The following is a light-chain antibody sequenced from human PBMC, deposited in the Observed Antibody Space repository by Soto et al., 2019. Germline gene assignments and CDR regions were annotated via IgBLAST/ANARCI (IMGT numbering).Light chain of an antibody. CDR1: SSDVGGYNY. J-gene: IGLJ1*01. CDR2: EVI. CDR3: TSYAGSNTPYV. V-gene: IGLV2-8*01. Sequence: QSAVTQPPSASGSPGQSVTISCTGTSSDVGGYNYVSWYQQHPGKAPKLLIYEVIKRPSGVPDRFSASRSGNTASLTVSGLQAEDEADYYCTSYAGSNTPYVFGTGTKVTVL.